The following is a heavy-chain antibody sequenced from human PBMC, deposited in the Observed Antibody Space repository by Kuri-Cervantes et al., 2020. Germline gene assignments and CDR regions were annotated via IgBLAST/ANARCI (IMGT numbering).Heavy chain of an antibody. J-gene: IGHJ1*01. CDR1: GFIFNTYW. D-gene: IGHD3-10*01. CDR2: ISYDGSNK. Sequence: GESLKISCAASGFIFNTYWMSWVRQAPGKGLEWVAVISYDGSNKYYADSVKGRFTISRDNSKNTLYLQMNSLRAEDTAVYYCAKEPPITMDTEYFQHWGQGTLVTVSS. CDR3: AKEPPITMDTEYFQH. V-gene: IGHV3-30*18.